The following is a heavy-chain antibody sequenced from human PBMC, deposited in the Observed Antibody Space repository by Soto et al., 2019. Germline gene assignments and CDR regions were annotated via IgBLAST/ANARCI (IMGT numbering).Heavy chain of an antibody. CDR1: GYTFTSYY. J-gene: IGHJ3*02. Sequence: VASVKVSCKASGYTFTSYYMHWVRQAPGQGLEWMGIINPSGGSTSYAQKFQGRVTMTRDTSTSTAYMELRSLRSDDTAVYYCARSVDYDFWSGSRAPPIWGQGTMVTVSS. CDR3: ARSVDYDFWSGSRAPPI. D-gene: IGHD3-3*01. CDR2: INPSGGST. V-gene: IGHV1-46*01.